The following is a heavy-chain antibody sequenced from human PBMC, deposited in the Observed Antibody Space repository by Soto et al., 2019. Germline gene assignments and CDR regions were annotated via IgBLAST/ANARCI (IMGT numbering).Heavy chain of an antibody. CDR2: ISAYNGNT. V-gene: IGHV1-18*01. CDR3: ARHSDIVLMVYAKGPIIDY. D-gene: IGHD2-8*01. CDR1: GDTFTNYG. J-gene: IGHJ4*02. Sequence: ASVKLSCKASGDTFTNYGISWVRQAPGQGLEWMGWISAYNGNTNYAQKLQGRVTMTTDTSTSTAYMELRSLRSDDTAVYYCARHSDIVLMVYAKGPIIDYWGQGTLVTVSS.